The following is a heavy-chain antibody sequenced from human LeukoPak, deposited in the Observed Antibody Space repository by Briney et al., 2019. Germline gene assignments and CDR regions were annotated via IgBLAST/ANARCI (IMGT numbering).Heavy chain of an antibody. CDR3: ANYGDYFDY. CDR1: GFTFSSYG. CDR2: ISYDGSNK. J-gene: IGHJ4*02. V-gene: IGHV3-30*18. Sequence: PGRSLRLSCAASGFTFSSYGMHWVRQAPGKGLEWVAVISYDGSNKYYADSVKGRFTISRDNSKNTLYLQMNNLRAEDTAVYYCANYGDYFDYWGQGTLVTVSS. D-gene: IGHD4-17*01.